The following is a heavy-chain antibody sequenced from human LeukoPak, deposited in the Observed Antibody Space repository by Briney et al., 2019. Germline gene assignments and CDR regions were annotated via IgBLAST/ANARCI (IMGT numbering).Heavy chain of an antibody. CDR2: IYPGDPDT. Sequence: GESLKISCKGSGYSFTNYWIGWVRQMPGKGLEWMGIIYPGDPDTRYSPSFQGQVTISADKSISTAYLQWSSLKASDTAIYFCARRTSANWFDPWGQGTLATVSS. V-gene: IGHV5-51*01. J-gene: IGHJ5*02. CDR3: ARRTSANWFDP. D-gene: IGHD1-7*01. CDR1: GYSFTNYW.